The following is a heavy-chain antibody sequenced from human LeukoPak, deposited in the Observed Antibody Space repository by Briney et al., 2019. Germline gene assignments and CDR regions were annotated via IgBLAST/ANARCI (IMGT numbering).Heavy chain of an antibody. CDR1: GGSSSGYY. V-gene: IGHV4-34*01. J-gene: IGHJ6*03. CDR3: ARGCESYYYYYMDV. CDR2: INHSGST. Sequence: PSETLSLTCAVYGGSSSGYYWSWIRQPPGKGLEWIGEINHSGSTNYNPSLKSRVTISVDTSKNQFSPKLSSVTAADTAVYYCARGCESYYYYYMDVWGKGTTVTVSS.